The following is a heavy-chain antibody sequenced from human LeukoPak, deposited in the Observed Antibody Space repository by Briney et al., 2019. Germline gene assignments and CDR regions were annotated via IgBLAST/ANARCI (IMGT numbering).Heavy chain of an antibody. CDR2: IRHTGST. D-gene: IGHD3-16*01. Sequence: SETLSLTCAVYGGSFSGYYWSWIRQPPGKGLEWIGQIRHTGSTAYNPSLRSRVTISGDTSKNQFSLRLTSVTAADMALYYCARHGGYHFDSWGQGTLVTVSS. CDR3: ARHGGYHFDS. V-gene: IGHV4-34*01. J-gene: IGHJ4*02. CDR1: GGSFSGYY.